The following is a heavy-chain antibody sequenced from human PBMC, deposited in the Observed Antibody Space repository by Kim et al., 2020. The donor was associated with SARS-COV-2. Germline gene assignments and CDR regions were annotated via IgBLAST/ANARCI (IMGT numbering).Heavy chain of an antibody. D-gene: IGHD6-13*01. J-gene: IGHJ6*02. CDR1: GFTFDDYA. CDR2: ISGDGGST. Sequence: GGSLRLSCAASGFTFDDYAMHWVRQAPGKGLEWVSLISGDGGSTYYADSVKGRFTISRDNSKNSLYLQMNSLRTEDTALYYCAKDIGYSSSWYATANYYYHGMDVWGQGTTVTVSS. CDR3: AKDIGYSSSWYATANYYYHGMDV. V-gene: IGHV3-43*02.